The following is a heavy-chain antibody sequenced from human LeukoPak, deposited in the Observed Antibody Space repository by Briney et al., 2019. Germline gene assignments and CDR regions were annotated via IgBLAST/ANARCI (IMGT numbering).Heavy chain of an antibody. CDR3: ARDLAIFGVVPLFSN. Sequence: AASVKVSCKASGGTFSSYAISWVRQAPGQGLEWMGGIIPIFGTANYAQKFQGRVTITTDESTSTAYMERSSLRSEDTAVYYCARDLAIFGVVPLFSNWGQGTLVTVSS. CDR1: GGTFSSYA. CDR2: IIPIFGTA. V-gene: IGHV1-69*05. D-gene: IGHD3-3*01. J-gene: IGHJ4*02.